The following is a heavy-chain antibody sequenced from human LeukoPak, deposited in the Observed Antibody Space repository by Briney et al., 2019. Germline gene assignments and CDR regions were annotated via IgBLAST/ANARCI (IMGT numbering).Heavy chain of an antibody. V-gene: IGHV3-30-3*01. D-gene: IGHD3-10*01. CDR2: ISYDGSNK. CDR1: GFTFSSYA. CDR3: ARDYYGSGSYFDY. J-gene: IGHJ4*02. Sequence: PGGSLRLSCAASGFTFSSYAMHWVRQAPGKGLEWVAVISYDGSNKYYGDSVKGRFIISRDNSKNTLYLQMNSLRAEDTAVYYCARDYYGSGSYFDYWGQGTLVTVSS.